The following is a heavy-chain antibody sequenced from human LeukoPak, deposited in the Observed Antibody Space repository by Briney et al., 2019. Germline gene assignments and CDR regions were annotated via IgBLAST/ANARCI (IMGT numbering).Heavy chain of an antibody. D-gene: IGHD6-13*01. CDR1: GFTFSNYA. CDR3: ARGPRYSFY. V-gene: IGHV3-53*01. Sequence: PGGSLRLSCAASGFTFSNYAMRWVRQAPGKGLEWVAVIYIDGTTYYADSVKGRFTISRDQANNTLYLQMNTLRDEDTAVYYCARGPRYSFYWGQGTLVSVSS. CDR2: IYIDGTT. J-gene: IGHJ4*02.